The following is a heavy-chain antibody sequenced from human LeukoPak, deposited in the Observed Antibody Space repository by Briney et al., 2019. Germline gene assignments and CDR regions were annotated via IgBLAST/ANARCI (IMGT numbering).Heavy chain of an antibody. V-gene: IGHV3-64D*09. CDR3: VKSPSDGMDV. CDR2: ISTNGGNT. J-gene: IGHJ6*02. Sequence: TGGSLRLSCSASGFTFSDYLMHWVRQAPGKGLEYVSSISTNGGNTYYAGSVRGRFTISRDNSKNTLYLQVSSLRPEDTAVYYCVKSPSDGMDVWGQGTTVTVSS. CDR1: GFTFSDYL.